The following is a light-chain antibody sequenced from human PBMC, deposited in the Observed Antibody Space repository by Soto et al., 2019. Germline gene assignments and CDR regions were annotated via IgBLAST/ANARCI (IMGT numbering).Light chain of an antibody. CDR3: QQSGT. V-gene: IGKV3-20*01. CDR2: RAS. CDR1: QSDSSSY. Sequence: EIVLTQSPGTLSLSPGERATLSCRASQSDSSSYLAWYQHKPGQAPRLLIYRASNRAAGIPDRFSGSGSGTDFTLTISRLEPEDFAVYYCQQSGTFGQGTKV. J-gene: IGKJ1*01.